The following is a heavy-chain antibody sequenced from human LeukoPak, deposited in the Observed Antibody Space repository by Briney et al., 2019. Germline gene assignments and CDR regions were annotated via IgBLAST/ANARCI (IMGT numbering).Heavy chain of an antibody. CDR3: AVTQCYYDSSGYPTVHWFDP. CDR2: A. D-gene: IGHD3-22*01. Sequence: ANYAQKFQGRVTITADESTSTAYMELSSLRSEDTAVYYCAVTQCYYDSSGYPTVHWFDPWGQGTLVTVSS. V-gene: IGHV1-69*01. J-gene: IGHJ5*02.